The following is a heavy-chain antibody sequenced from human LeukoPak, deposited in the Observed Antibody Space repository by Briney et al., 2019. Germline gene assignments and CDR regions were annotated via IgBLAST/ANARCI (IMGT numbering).Heavy chain of an antibody. D-gene: IGHD2-15*01. V-gene: IGHV3-30*02. CDR1: GFTFSTFG. Sequence: GGSLRLSCAASGFTFSTFGMDWVRQAPGKGLEWLAFIGNDGSNKYYVDSVKGRFTISRDNAKNTMYLQMNTLRPEDTAVYHCAAHQGYCSGGCCGPYWGQGTQVTVSS. CDR2: IGNDGSNK. CDR3: AAHQGYCSGGCCGPY. J-gene: IGHJ4*02.